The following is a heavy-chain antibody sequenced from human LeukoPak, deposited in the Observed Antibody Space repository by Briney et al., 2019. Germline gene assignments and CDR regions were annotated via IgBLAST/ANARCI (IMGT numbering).Heavy chain of an antibody. D-gene: IGHD1-1*01. J-gene: IGHJ4*02. Sequence: PEGSLRLSFAASGFTFNNYWMYWVRQAPEKGLVWVSRISPDGRHTRHADSVNGRFTISRDNAKNTLYLQMTSLRPEDTAVYYCASYNWNYDLDYWGQGTLVTVSS. CDR1: GFTFNNYW. CDR2: ISPDGRHT. V-gene: IGHV3-74*01. CDR3: ASYNWNYDLDY.